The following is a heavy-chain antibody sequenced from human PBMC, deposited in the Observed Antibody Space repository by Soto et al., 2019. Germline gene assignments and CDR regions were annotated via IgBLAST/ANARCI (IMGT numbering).Heavy chain of an antibody. CDR2: IYRGGAT. V-gene: IGHV3-53*05. CDR3: VKGYSSSWYVWFDY. Sequence: HPGGSLRLSCAASGFSVSSKYMNWVRQAPGKGLEWVSVIYRGGATYYADSVKGRFTISRDNSKNTLYLQMSSLRAEDTAVYYCVKGYSSSWYVWFDYWGQGTLVTVSS. CDR1: GFSVSSKY. J-gene: IGHJ4*02. D-gene: IGHD6-13*01.